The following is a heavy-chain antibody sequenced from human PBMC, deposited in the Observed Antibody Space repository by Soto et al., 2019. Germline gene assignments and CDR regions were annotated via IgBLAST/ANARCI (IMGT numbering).Heavy chain of an antibody. D-gene: IGHD6-13*01. V-gene: IGHV3-30*18. CDR3: ANGTSSPTIYYYGMDV. Sequence: PGGSLRLSCAASGFTFSSYGMHWVRQAPGKGLEWVAVISYDGSNKYYADSVKGRFTISRDNSKNTLYLQMNSLRAEDTAVYYCANGTSSPTIYYYGMDVWGQGTTVTVSS. J-gene: IGHJ6*02. CDR2: ISYDGSNK. CDR1: GFTFSSYG.